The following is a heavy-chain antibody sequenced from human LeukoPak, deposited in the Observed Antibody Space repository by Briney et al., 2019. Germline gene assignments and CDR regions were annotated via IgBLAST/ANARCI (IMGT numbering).Heavy chain of an antibody. CDR2: IYYSGRT. Sequence: SETLSLTCTVSVGSISSYDWSWVRKPPWKGLEWIGYIYYSGRTNYNPSLKSRVTISVDTSKNQFSLKLNSVTAADTAVYYCARHYGPWGQGTLVTVSS. J-gene: IGHJ5*02. CDR3: ARHYGP. V-gene: IGHV4-59*08. CDR1: VGSISSYD. D-gene: IGHD3-10*01.